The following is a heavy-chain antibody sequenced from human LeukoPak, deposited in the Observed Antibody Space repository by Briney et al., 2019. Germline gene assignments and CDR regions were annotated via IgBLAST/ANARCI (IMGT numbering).Heavy chain of an antibody. J-gene: IGHJ5*02. CDR3: ARGGYGDYRAFDP. D-gene: IGHD4-17*01. Sequence: ASVKVSCKASGYTFTSYYMHWVRQAPGQGLEWMGWMNPNSGNTGYAQKFQGRVTITRNTSISTAYMELSSLRSEDTAVYYCARGGYGDYRAFDPWGQGTLVTVSS. CDR2: MNPNSGNT. CDR1: GYTFTSYY. V-gene: IGHV1-8*03.